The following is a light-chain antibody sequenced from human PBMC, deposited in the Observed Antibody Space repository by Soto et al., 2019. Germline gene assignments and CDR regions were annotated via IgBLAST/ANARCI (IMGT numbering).Light chain of an antibody. V-gene: IGKV3-15*01. CDR3: QQYNNWPFS. J-gene: IGKJ5*01. Sequence: VMTQSPATLSVSPGECLTLSCGASQGIGDTLAWYQHKPGQTPRLLIYDTSTRATGVPARFSGTGSETDFTLTISGLQSEDSAVYFCQQYNNWPFSLGQGTLLEV. CDR1: QGIGDT. CDR2: DTS.